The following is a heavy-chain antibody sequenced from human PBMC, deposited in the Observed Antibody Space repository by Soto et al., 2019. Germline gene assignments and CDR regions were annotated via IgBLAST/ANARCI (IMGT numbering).Heavy chain of an antibody. D-gene: IGHD1-7*01. CDR2: IKQDGSEK. J-gene: IGHJ3*02. Sequence: GGSLRLSCAASGFTFSSYWMSWVRQAPGKGLEWVANIKQDGSEKYYVDSVKGRFTISRDNAKNSLYLQMNSLRAEDTAVQYCARGDNWNYEGFDAFDIWGQGTMVTVSS. CDR1: GFTFSSYW. V-gene: IGHV3-7*01. CDR3: ARGDNWNYEGFDAFDI.